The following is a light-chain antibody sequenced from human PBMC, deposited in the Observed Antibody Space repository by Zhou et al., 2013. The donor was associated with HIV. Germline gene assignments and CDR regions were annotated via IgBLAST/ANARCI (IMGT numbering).Light chain of an antibody. CDR1: QSISSW. V-gene: IGKV1-5*03. Sequence: DIQMTQSPSTLSASVGDRVTLTCRASQSISSWLAWYQQKPGKAPEVLIYKASTLQSGVPSRFSGSGSGTEFTLTISSLQPDDFATYYCQQYNSYSGFTFGPGTKVDVK. CDR2: KAS. J-gene: IGKJ3*01. CDR3: QQYNSYSGFT.